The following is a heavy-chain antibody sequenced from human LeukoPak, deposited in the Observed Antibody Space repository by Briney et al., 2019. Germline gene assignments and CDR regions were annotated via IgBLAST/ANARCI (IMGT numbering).Heavy chain of an antibody. Sequence: GGSLRLSCAASGFTFSSYAMSWVRQAPGKGLEWVSAISGSGGSTYYADSVKGRLTISRDNSKNTLYLQMNSLRAEDTAVYYCAKDLWFGELLYRLSGDYWGQGTLVTVSS. D-gene: IGHD3-10*01. CDR1: GFTFSSYA. V-gene: IGHV3-23*01. CDR2: ISGSGGST. CDR3: AKDLWFGELLYRLSGDY. J-gene: IGHJ4*02.